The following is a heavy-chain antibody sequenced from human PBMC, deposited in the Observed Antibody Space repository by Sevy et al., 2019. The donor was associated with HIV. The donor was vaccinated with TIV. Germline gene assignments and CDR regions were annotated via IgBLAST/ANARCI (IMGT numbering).Heavy chain of an antibody. Sequence: ASVKVSCKASGYTFTSYGISWVRQAPGQGLEWMGWISAYNGNTNNEQKLQGRATMTTDTSTSTAYMELRSLRFDDTAVYYCARFGVAGRRAPRETYYYYGMDVWGQGTTVTVSS. CDR1: GYTFTSYG. D-gene: IGHD6-19*01. V-gene: IGHV1-18*01. CDR2: ISAYNGNT. J-gene: IGHJ6*02. CDR3: ARFGVAGRRAPRETYYYYGMDV.